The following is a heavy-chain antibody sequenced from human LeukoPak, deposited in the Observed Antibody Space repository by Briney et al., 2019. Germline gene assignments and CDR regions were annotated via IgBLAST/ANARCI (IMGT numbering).Heavy chain of an antibody. CDR2: ISSSGSTI. Sequence: PGGSLRLSCGASGFTFSDYYMSWIRQAPGKGLEWVSYISSSGSTIYYADSVKGRFTISRDNAKNSLYLQMNSLRAEDTAVYYCARSEAGGYCSGGSCYSTHYYGMDVWGQGTTVTVSS. D-gene: IGHD2-15*01. CDR1: GFTFSDYY. V-gene: IGHV3-11*01. CDR3: ARSEAGGYCSGGSCYSTHYYGMDV. J-gene: IGHJ6*02.